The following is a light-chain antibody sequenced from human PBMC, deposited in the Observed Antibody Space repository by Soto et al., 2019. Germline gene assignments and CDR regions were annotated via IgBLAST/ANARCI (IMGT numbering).Light chain of an antibody. CDR1: QSVSRW. Sequence: DIQMTQSPSILSASVGDSVTIPCRASQSVSRWLAWYQQKPGKAPKLLIYAASTLQSGVPSRFSGSGSGTDFTLTISCLQSEDFATYYCQQYYSYRTFGQGTKVDI. CDR2: AAS. CDR3: QQYYSYRT. V-gene: IGKV1-5*01. J-gene: IGKJ1*01.